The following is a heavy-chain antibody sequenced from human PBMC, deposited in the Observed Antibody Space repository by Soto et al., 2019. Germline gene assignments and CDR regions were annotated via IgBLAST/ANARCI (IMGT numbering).Heavy chain of an antibody. D-gene: IGHD5-18*01. CDR1: GGTFSSFA. CDR3: VRAGAVTAVYGMDV. CDR2: IIPIFGAT. J-gene: IGHJ6*02. Sequence: QVQLVQSGAEVKKPGSSVKVSCKASGGTFSSFAISWVRQAPGRGLEWMGGIIPIFGATNYAQKFQGSLAIAADDSTGTAFMELSSLRSEDTAVYYCVRAGAVTAVYGMDVWGQGTTVTVSS. V-gene: IGHV1-69*01.